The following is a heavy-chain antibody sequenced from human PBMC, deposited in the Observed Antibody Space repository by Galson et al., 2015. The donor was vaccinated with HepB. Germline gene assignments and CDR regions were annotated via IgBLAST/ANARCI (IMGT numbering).Heavy chain of an antibody. CDR2: ISSNGGST. J-gene: IGHJ5*02. CDR3: AKGIGQWLRTGWFDP. D-gene: IGHD6-19*01. CDR1: GFTFSSYA. V-gene: IGHV3-64D*06. Sequence: SLRLSCAASGFTFSSYAMHWVRQAPGKGLEYVSAISSNGGSTYCADSVKGRFTISRDNSKNTLYLQMSSLRAEDTAVYYCAKGIGQWLRTGWFDPWGQGTLVTVSS.